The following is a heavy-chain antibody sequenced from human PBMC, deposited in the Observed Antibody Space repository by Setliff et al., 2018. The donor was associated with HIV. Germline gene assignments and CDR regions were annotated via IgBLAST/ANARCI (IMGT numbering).Heavy chain of an antibody. CDR3: ARVLSNGWSGGVDY. V-gene: IGHV1-18*01. Sequence: GASVKVSCKASGYNFDDNSINWVRQAPGQGLEWMGWISPYNGNTRYSQKVQGRVTMTTDTSTSTAYMEVRGLRSDDTAVYYCARVLSNGWSGGVDYWGQGTLVTVSS. CDR2: ISPYNGNT. CDR1: GYNFDDNS. J-gene: IGHJ4*02. D-gene: IGHD6-19*01.